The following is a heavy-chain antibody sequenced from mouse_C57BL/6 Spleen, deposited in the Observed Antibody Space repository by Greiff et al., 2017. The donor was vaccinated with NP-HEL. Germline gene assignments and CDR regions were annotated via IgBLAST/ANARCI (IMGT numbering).Heavy chain of an antibody. CDR3: ARHEFYYYGSSFLAMDY. J-gene: IGHJ4*01. CDR2: FYPGSGSI. V-gene: IGHV1-62-2*01. Sequence: VKLQESGAELVKPGASVKLSCKASGYTFTEYTIHWVKQRSGQGLEWIGWFYPGSGSIKYNEKFKDKATLTADKSSSTVYMELSRLTSEDSAVYFCARHEFYYYGSSFLAMDYWGQGTSVTVSS. CDR1: GYTFTEYT. D-gene: IGHD1-1*01.